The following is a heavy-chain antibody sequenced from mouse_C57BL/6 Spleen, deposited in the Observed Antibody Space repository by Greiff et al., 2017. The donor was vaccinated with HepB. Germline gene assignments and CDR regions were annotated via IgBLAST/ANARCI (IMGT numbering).Heavy chain of an antibody. D-gene: IGHD4-1*01. CDR3: VRHRPGNYFDY. V-gene: IGHV10-1*01. Sequence: EVQRVESGGGLVQPKGSLKLSCAASGFSFNTYAMNWVRQAPGKGLEWVARIRSKSNNYATYYADSVKDRFTISRDDSESMLYLQMNNLKTEDTAMYYCVRHRPGNYFDYWGQGTTLTVSS. CDR2: IRSKSNNYAT. J-gene: IGHJ2*01. CDR1: GFSFNTYA.